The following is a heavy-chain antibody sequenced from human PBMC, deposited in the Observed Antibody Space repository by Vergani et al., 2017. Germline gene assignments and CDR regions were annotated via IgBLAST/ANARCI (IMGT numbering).Heavy chain of an antibody. V-gene: IGHV1-46*03. CDR2: INPSGGST. CDR3: ARAGYDFWSGYYLGATDYYYYMDV. D-gene: IGHD3-3*01. CDR1: GYTFTSYY. J-gene: IGHJ6*03. Sequence: QVQLVQSGAEVKKPGASVKVSCKASGYTFTSYYMHWVRQAPGQGLEWMGIINPSGGSTSYAQKFQGRVTMPRATPTSTVYMELSSLRSEDTAVYYCARAGYDFWSGYYLGATDYYYYMDVWGKGTTVTVSS.